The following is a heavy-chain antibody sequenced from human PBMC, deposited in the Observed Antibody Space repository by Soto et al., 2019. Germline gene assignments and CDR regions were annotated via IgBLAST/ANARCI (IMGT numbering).Heavy chain of an antibody. D-gene: IGHD1-7*01. V-gene: IGHV3-7*01. CDR3: ARGANWNYSWFDP. CDR1: GFTFSSYW. Sequence: GGSLRLSCAASGFTFSSYWMSWVRQAPGKGLEWVANIKQDESEKYYVDSVKGQFTISRDNAKNSLYLQMNSLRAEDTVFFYCARGANWNYSWFDPWGQGTLVTVSS. CDR2: IKQDESEK. J-gene: IGHJ5*02.